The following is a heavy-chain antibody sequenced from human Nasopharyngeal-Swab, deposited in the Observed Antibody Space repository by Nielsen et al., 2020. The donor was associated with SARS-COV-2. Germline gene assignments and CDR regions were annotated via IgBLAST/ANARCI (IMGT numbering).Heavy chain of an antibody. V-gene: IGHV3-48*03. D-gene: IGHD5-24*01. CDR2: ISSSGSTI. CDR3: ARLRRDGYNVRALYFDY. CDR1: GFTFSSYE. J-gene: IGHJ4*02. Sequence: GGSLRLSCAASGFTFSSYEMNWVRQAPGKGLEWVSYISSSGSTIYYADSAKGRFTISRDNAKNSLYLQMNSLRAEDTAVYYCARLRRDGYNVRALYFDYWGQGTLVTVSS.